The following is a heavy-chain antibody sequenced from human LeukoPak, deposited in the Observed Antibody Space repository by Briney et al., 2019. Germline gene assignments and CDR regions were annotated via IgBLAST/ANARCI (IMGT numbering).Heavy chain of an antibody. CDR2: ISYDGSNK. CDR1: GFTFSSYA. CDR3: ARDIGGEAAAGTEDDY. J-gene: IGHJ4*02. V-gene: IGHV3-30-3*01. D-gene: IGHD6-13*01. Sequence: GGSLRLSCAASGFTFSSYAMHWVRQAPGKGLEWVAVISYDGSNKYYADSVKGRFTISRDNSKNTLYLQMNSLRAEDTAVYYCARDIGGEAAAGTEDDYWGQGTLVTVSS.